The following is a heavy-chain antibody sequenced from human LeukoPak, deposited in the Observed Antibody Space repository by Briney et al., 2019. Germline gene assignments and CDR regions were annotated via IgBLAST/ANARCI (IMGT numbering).Heavy chain of an antibody. J-gene: IGHJ3*02. D-gene: IGHD3-3*02. CDR1: GFTFSSYA. V-gene: IGHV3-23*01. Sequence: GGSLRLSCAASGFTFSSYAMSWVRQAPGKGLEWVSAISGSGGSTYYADSVKGRFTISRDNSKNTFYLQMNSLRAEDSAVYFCAKHFWSTYYRSAFDIWGQGTMVTVSS. CDR3: AKHFWSTYYRSAFDI. CDR2: ISGSGGST.